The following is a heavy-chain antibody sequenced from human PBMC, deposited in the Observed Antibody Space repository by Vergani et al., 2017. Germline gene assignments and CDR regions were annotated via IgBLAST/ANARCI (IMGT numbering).Heavy chain of an antibody. CDR1: GFTVSSNY. Sequence: EVQLVESGGGLVQPGGSLRLSCAASGFTVSSNYMSWVRQAPGKGLEWVSVIYSGGSTYYADSVKGRFTISRDNSKNTLYLQMNSLRAEDTAVYYCARDRHYYDSSGYDYWGQGTLVTVSS. CDR2: IYSGGST. D-gene: IGHD3-22*01. J-gene: IGHJ4*02. V-gene: IGHV3-66*01. CDR3: ARDRHYYDSSGYDY.